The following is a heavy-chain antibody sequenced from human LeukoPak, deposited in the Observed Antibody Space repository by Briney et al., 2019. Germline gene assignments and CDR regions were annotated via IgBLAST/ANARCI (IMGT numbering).Heavy chain of an antibody. CDR2: ISYDGSNT. CDR1: GFTFSSYG. V-gene: IGHV3-30*18. D-gene: IGHD1-26*01. J-gene: IGHJ4*02. CDR3: AKDMAYSGSDEGFDY. Sequence: PGGSLRLSCAASGFTFSSYGMHWVRQAPGKGLEWVAVISYDGSNTYYADSVKGRFTISRDNSKNTLYLQMNSLRAEDTAVYYCAKDMAYSGSDEGFDYWGQGTLVTVSS.